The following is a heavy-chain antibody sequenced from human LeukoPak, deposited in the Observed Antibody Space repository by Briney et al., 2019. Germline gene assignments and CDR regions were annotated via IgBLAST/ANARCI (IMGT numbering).Heavy chain of an antibody. J-gene: IGHJ6*04. Sequence: GGSLRLSCAASGFTFSSYAMSWVRQAPGKGLEWVSAISGSGGSTYYADSVKGRFTISRDNSENTLYLQMNSLRAEDTAVYYCAKDKSWVYYYGMDVWGKGTTVTVSS. CDR2: ISGSGGST. CDR3: AKDKSWVYYYGMDV. CDR1: GFTFSSYA. V-gene: IGHV3-23*01. D-gene: IGHD3-16*01.